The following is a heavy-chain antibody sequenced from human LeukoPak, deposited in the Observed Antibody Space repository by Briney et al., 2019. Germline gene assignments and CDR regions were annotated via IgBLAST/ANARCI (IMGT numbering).Heavy chain of an antibody. Sequence: GGSLRLSCAASGFTFSSYAMSWVRQAPGKGLEWVSAISGSGGSTYYADSVRGRFTISRDNSKNTLYLQMNSLRAEDTAVYYCAHTGAVAGYFDYWGQGTLVTVSS. V-gene: IGHV3-23*01. CDR2: ISGSGGST. CDR1: GFTFSSYA. D-gene: IGHD6-19*01. CDR3: AHTGAVAGYFDY. J-gene: IGHJ4*02.